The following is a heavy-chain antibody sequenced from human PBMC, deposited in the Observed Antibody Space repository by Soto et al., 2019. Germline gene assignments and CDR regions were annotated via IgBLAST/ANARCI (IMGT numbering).Heavy chain of an antibody. CDR3: AKDIRSLDYYDSSRFDY. CDR2: ISWNSGSI. CDR1: GFTFDDYA. V-gene: IGHV3-9*01. J-gene: IGHJ4*02. Sequence: PGGSLRLSCAASGFTFDDYAMHWVRQAPGKGLEWVSGISWNSGSIGYADSVKGRFAISRDNAKNSLYLQMNSLRAEDTALYYCAKDIRSLDYYDSSRFDYWGQGTLVTVSS. D-gene: IGHD3-22*01.